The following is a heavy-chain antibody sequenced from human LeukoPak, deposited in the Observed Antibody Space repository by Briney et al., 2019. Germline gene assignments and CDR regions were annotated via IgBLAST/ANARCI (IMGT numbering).Heavy chain of an antibody. CDR1: GGSISSYY. CDR2: IYYSGGT. D-gene: IGHD3-22*01. CDR3: ARGDYYDSSGYFDY. Sequence: PSETLSLTCTVSGGSISSYYWSWIRQPPGKGLEWIGYIYYSGGTNYNPSLKSRVSISVDTSKNQFSLKLSSVTAADTAVYYCARGDYYDSSGYFDYWGQGTLVTVSS. J-gene: IGHJ4*02. V-gene: IGHV4-59*01.